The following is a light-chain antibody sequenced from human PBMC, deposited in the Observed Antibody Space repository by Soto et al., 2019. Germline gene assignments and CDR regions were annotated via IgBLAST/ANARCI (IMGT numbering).Light chain of an antibody. J-gene: IGKJ1*01. CDR2: GAS. V-gene: IGKV3-20*01. Sequence: EIVLTQSPGTLSFSPGERTTLSCRASQSVSSSYLAWYQQKPGQPPRLLIYGASSRATGIPDRFSGSGSGTDFTLTISRLEPEDFAVYYCQHYGGSLWTFGQGTKVEIK. CDR1: QSVSSSY. CDR3: QHYGGSLWT.